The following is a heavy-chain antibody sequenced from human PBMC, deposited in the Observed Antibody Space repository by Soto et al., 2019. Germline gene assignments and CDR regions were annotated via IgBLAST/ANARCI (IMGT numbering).Heavy chain of an antibody. V-gene: IGHV4-39*01. CDR1: GGSISSSSYY. Sequence: SETLSLTCTVSGGSISSSSYYWGWIRQPPGKGLEWIGSIYYSGSTYYNPSLKSRVTISVDTSKNQFSLKLSSVTAADTAVYYCATPARWAAANYYYGMDVWGQGTTVTVSS. CDR2: IYYSGST. J-gene: IGHJ6*02. D-gene: IGHD6-13*01. CDR3: ATPARWAAANYYYGMDV.